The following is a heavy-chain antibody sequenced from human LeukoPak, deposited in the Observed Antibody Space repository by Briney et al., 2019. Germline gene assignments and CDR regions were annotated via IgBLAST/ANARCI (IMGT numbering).Heavy chain of an antibody. Sequence: SETLSLTCTVSGGSISSGSYYWTWIRQPAGKGLEWIGRVYISGSTNYNPSLKSRVTISVDTSKNHFSLKLTSATAADTAVYYCAKWLTDAFDIWGQGTMVTVSS. CDR3: AKWLTDAFDI. CDR1: GGSISSGSYY. D-gene: IGHD5-18*01. J-gene: IGHJ3*02. CDR2: VYISGST. V-gene: IGHV4-61*02.